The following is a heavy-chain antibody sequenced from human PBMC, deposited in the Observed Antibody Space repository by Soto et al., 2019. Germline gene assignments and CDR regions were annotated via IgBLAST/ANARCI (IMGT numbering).Heavy chain of an antibody. CDR1: GFTFSSYA. CDR2: ISSNGGST. CDR3: VKEGGYSGYEGAFDI. J-gene: IGHJ3*02. V-gene: IGHV3-64D*06. D-gene: IGHD5-12*01. Sequence: EVQLVESGGGLVQPGGSLRLSCSASGFTFSSYAMHWVRQAPGKGLEYVSAISSNGGSTYYADSVKGRFTISRDNSKNTLYLQMSSLRAEDTAVYYCVKEGGYSGYEGAFDIWGQGTMVTVSS.